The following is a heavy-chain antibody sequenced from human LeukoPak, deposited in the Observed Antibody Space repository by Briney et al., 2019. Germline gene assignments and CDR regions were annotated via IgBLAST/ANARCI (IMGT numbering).Heavy chain of an antibody. D-gene: IGHD2-15*01. CDR3: ANSGARDYYFYYMDV. CDR1: GGSFSAHH. V-gene: IGHV4-34*01. CDR2: INQSGST. J-gene: IGHJ6*03. Sequence: SETLSLTRGVYGGSFSAHHWSWIRQSPTKGLEWIGEINQSGSTKYNPSLKSRVTISIDTSNNQFSLKLSSVTAADTAMYYCANSGARDYYFYYMDVWGKGTTVTVSS.